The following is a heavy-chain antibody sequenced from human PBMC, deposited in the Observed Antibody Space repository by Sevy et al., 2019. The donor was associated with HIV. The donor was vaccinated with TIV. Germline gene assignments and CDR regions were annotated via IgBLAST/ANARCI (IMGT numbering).Heavy chain of an antibody. CDR1: AYSVSSAYS. D-gene: IGHD3-9*01. V-gene: IGHV4-38-2*01. J-gene: IGHJ3*02. CDR2: IFQSGNT. Sequence: SETLSLTCAVSAYSVSSAYSWGWIRQPPGKGLEWRGNIFQSGNTYYNPSVKSRVTISVDTSNNQFSLRLTSVTAADTAVYYCASFGRLFIISGGVFEIWGQGTMVTVSS. CDR3: ASFGRLFIISGGVFEI.